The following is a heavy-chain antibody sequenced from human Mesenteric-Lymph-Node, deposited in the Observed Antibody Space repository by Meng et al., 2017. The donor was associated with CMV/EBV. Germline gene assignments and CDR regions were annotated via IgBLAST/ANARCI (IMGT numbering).Heavy chain of an antibody. CDR2: IIGSGDYI. Sequence: FSDYSMNWVRQAPGRGLEWVSSIIGSGDYIFYADSVKGRFTISRDNAKNSLYLQMNSLRADDTAVYYCARDVGGVTLFGLVHYGLDVWGQGTTVTVSS. CDR3: ARDVGGVTLFGLVHYGLDV. V-gene: IGHV3-21*01. J-gene: IGHJ6*02. D-gene: IGHD3-3*01. CDR1: FSDYS.